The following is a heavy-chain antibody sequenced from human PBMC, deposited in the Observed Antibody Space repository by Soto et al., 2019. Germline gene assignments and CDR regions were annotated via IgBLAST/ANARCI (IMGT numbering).Heavy chain of an antibody. J-gene: IGHJ6*03. Sequence: ASVKVSCKASGYTFTSYDINWVRQATGQGLEWMGWMNPNSGNTGYAQKFQGRVTMTRNTSISTAYMELSSLRSEDTAVYYCARMPPATAYIVFTYYYYYKDVWGKGTTVTVSS. D-gene: IGHD2-15*01. CDR2: MNPNSGNT. CDR1: GYTFTSYD. CDR3: ARMPPATAYIVFTYYYYYKDV. V-gene: IGHV1-8*01.